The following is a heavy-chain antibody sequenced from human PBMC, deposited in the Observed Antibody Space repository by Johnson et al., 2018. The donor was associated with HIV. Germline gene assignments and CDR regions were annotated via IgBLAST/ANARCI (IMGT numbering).Heavy chain of an antibody. Sequence: VQLVESGGGVVQPGRSLRLSCAASGLTFSSYAMHWVRQAPGTGLEWVGRLKSNPDAGTTDYAAPVNGRFIISRDDSQNTLYLQMNSRKTEDTAVYYCTTEAGIHLWLIDAFDIWGQGTMVTVSS. V-gene: IGHV3-15*01. D-gene: IGHD5-18*01. CDR2: LKSNPDAGTT. J-gene: IGHJ3*02. CDR1: GLTFSSYA. CDR3: TTEAGIHLWLIDAFDI.